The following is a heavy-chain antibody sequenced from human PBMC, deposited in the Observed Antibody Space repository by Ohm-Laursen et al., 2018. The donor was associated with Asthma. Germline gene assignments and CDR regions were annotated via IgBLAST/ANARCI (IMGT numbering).Heavy chain of an antibody. Sequence: LSLTCTVSGGSISSSSYYWGWIRQPPGKGLEWVASISTASSFIYYADSVRGRFTTSRDNARNSVYLQMNSLRAEDTALYYCARIGPEWELPGREYSLHHWGEGTLVTVSS. CDR2: ISTASSFI. V-gene: IGHV3-21*01. D-gene: IGHD1-26*01. CDR1: GGSISSSS. J-gene: IGHJ1*01. CDR3: ARIGPEWELPGREYSLHH.